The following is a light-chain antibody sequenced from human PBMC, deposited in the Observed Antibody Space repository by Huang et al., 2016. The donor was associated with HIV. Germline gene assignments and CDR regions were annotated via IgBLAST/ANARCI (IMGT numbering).Light chain of an antibody. CDR2: GAA. J-gene: IGKJ5*01. V-gene: IGKV1-9*01. CDR3: QQLTTYPIT. Sequence: IQLTQSPPSVSASVGDTVTFTCRARQDITTFLAWYQQKPGKAPQLLLSGAATLQNEGPSRFRGSGSGTDFTLTISSLQPEDIATYYCQQLTTYPITFGPGTRLEIK. CDR1: QDITTF.